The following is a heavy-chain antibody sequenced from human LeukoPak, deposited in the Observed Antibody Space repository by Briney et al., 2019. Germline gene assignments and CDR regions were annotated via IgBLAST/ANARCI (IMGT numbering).Heavy chain of an antibody. CDR3: ARHDWFDP. CDR1: GFTVSSDY. Sequence: GGSLRLSCAVSGFTVSSDYMSWVRQAPGKGLEWVSVMYSDGRTYYADSVKGRFTISRDISMNALYLQMNSLRPEDTAIYYYARHDWFDPWGQGTLVTVSS. V-gene: IGHV3-66*04. J-gene: IGHJ5*02. CDR2: MYSDGRT.